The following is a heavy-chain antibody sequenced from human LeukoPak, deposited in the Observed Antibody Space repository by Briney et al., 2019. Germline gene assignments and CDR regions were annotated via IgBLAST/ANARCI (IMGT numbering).Heavy chain of an antibody. J-gene: IGHJ5*02. CDR1: GFTFSSYG. D-gene: IGHD5-12*01. V-gene: IGHV3-33*01. Sequence: EGSLRLSCAASGFTFSSYGMHWVRQAPGKGLEWVAVIWYDGSNKYYADSVKGRFTISRDNSKNTLYLQMNSLRAEDTAVYYCARVGYSGYDSGFDPWGQGTLVTVSS. CDR3: ARVGYSGYDSGFDP. CDR2: IWYDGSNK.